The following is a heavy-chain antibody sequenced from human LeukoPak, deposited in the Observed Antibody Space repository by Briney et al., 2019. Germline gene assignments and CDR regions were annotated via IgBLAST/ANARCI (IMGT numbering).Heavy chain of an antibody. CDR2: IYTSGST. J-gene: IGHJ5*02. V-gene: IGHV4-61*02. CDR3: AREPYSSSSYGYNWFDP. CDR1: GGSISSGSYY. D-gene: IGHD6-13*01. Sequence: PSETLSLTCTVSGGSISSGSYYWSWIGRPAGKGLEWIGRIYTSGSTNYNPSLKSRVTISVDTSKNQFSLKLSSVTAADTAVYYCAREPYSSSSYGYNWFDPWGQGTLVTVSS.